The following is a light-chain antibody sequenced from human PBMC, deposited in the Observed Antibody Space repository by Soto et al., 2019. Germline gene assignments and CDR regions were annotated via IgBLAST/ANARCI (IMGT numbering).Light chain of an antibody. CDR2: YTS. V-gene: IGKV3-20*01. CDR3: QQHGGSPLFT. CDR1: QSISSNR. J-gene: IGKJ3*01. Sequence: DIVLTRSPGTMSLSPGERATLSCRASQSISSNRLAWYQQKPGQAPRLLIYYTSTRATCIPDRFSGSGSGADVTLTIGRLEPEDFAVYYCQQHGGSPLFTFGPGTKVDFK.